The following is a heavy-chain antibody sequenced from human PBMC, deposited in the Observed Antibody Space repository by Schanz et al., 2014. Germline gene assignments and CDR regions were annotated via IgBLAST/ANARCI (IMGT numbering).Heavy chain of an antibody. V-gene: IGHV3-21*04. CDR2: VSGTSIYI. J-gene: IGHJ6*02. CDR1: GFTFSDSW. D-gene: IGHD6-13*01. Sequence: EVQLVESGGGLVQPGGSLRLSCAASGFTFSDSWMHWVRQAPGKGLVWVSSVSGTSIYIYYADSVKGRFTISRDNAENSLYLQMNSLRAEDTAVYYCAKDIAPLAARPGYGMDVWGQGTTVTVSS. CDR3: AKDIAPLAARPGYGMDV.